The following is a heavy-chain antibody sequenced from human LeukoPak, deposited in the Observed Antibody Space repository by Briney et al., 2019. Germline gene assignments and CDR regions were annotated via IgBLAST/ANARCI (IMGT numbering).Heavy chain of an antibody. CDR2: ISYDGIHK. CDR1: QFTFNSYA. Sequence: GGSLRLSCVGSQFTFNSYALHWVRQAPGKGLEWVAVISYDGIHKYYADSVKGRFTISRDNAKNSLYLQMNSLRAEDTAVYYCARSPYDYVWGSYRRPGYFDLWGRGTLVTVSS. V-gene: IGHV3-30-3*01. J-gene: IGHJ2*01. D-gene: IGHD3-16*02. CDR3: ARSPYDYVWGSYRRPGYFDL.